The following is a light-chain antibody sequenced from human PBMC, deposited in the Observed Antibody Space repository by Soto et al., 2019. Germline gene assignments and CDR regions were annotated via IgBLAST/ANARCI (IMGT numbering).Light chain of an antibody. J-gene: IGKJ5*01. V-gene: IGKV3-15*01. CDR1: QSVSVN. CDR2: GVS. CDR3: QQRSNWPIT. Sequence: EIVMTQSPATLSVSPGERATLSCRASQSVSVNLAWYQQKPGQAPRLLIYGVSTRATGIPARFSGSGSGTDFTLTISSLEPEDFAVYYCQQRSNWPITFGQGTRLEIK.